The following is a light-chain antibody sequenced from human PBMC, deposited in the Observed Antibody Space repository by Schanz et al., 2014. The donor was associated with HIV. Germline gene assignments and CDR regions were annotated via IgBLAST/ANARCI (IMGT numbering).Light chain of an antibody. CDR3: QQYGSSPWT. CDR2: GAS. V-gene: IGKV3-20*01. Sequence: EIVLTQSPATLSLSPGERATLSCRASQSVIKHLAWYQQKPGQAPRLLIFGASNRATGIPDRFSGGVSGTDFTLTISRVEPEDYAVYYCQQYGSSPWTFGQGTRVDVK. J-gene: IGKJ1*01. CDR1: QSVIKH.